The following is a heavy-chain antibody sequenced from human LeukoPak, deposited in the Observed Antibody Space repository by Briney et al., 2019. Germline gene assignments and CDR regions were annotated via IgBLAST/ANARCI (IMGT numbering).Heavy chain of an antibody. V-gene: IGHV1-8*01. CDR3: AREAGHSGGSYFDY. Sequence: GASVKVSCKASGYTFTSYDINWVRQATGQGLEWMGWMNPNGGNTGYAQKFQGRVTMTRNTSISTAYMELSSLRSEDTAVYYCAREAGHSGGSYFDYWGQGTLVTVSS. CDR1: GYTFTSYD. CDR2: MNPNGGNT. J-gene: IGHJ4*02. D-gene: IGHD1-26*01.